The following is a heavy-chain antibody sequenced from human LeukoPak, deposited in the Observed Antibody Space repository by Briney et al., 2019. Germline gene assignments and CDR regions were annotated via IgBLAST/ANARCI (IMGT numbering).Heavy chain of an antibody. CDR3: ARGDYGLDY. CDR1: GFTFDDYG. V-gene: IGHV3-20*04. D-gene: IGHD4-17*01. J-gene: IGHJ4*02. CDR2: IHWNGGST. Sequence: GGSLRLSCAASGFTFDDYGMSWVRQAPGKGLEWVAGIHWNGGSTGYVDSVKGRFTISRDNAKNSLYLQMNSLRAEDTAVYYCARGDYGLDYWGQGTLVTVSS.